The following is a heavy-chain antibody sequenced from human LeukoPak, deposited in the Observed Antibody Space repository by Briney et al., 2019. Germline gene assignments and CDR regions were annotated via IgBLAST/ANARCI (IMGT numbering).Heavy chain of an antibody. J-gene: IGHJ4*02. D-gene: IGHD1-26*01. CDR3: TRDRGSYRPIDY. CDR1: TVTFKTYN. V-gene: IGHV3-21*01. CDR2: ISYTGTYI. Sequence: GGSLRLSCSASTVTFKTYNMNWVRQVPGKGLEWVSSISYTGTYIYYADSVKGRFTISRDNAENSVYLQMNSLRVEDTAVYYCTRDRGSYRPIDYWGQGTLVTVSS.